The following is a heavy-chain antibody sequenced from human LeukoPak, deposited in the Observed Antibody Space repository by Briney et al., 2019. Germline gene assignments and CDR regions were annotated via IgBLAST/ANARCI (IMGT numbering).Heavy chain of an antibody. D-gene: IGHD3-10*01. CDR3: AKKGAPYYYGSGSSFDY. CDR1: GFTFSSYA. Sequence: PGGSLRLSCAASGFTFSSYAMSWVRQAPGKGLEWVSAISGSGGSTYYADSVKGRFTISRDNSKNTLYLQMNSLRAEDTAVYYCAKKGAPYYYGSGSSFDYWGQGTLVTVSS. J-gene: IGHJ4*02. V-gene: IGHV3-23*01. CDR2: ISGSGGST.